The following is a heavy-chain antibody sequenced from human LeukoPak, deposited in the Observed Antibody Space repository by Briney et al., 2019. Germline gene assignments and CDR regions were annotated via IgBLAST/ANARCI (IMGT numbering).Heavy chain of an antibody. J-gene: IGHJ6*02. D-gene: IGHD2/OR15-2a*01. V-gene: IGHV3-66*01. CDR1: GFTVSSNY. CDR3: ARDSSLNSYYYYGMDV. Sequence: GGSLRLSCAASGFTVSSNYMSWVRQAPGNGLEWVSIIYSGGSTYYADSVKGRFTISRDNSKNTLYLQMNSLRVEDTAVYYCARDSSLNSYYYYGMDVWGQGTTVTVSS. CDR2: IYSGGST.